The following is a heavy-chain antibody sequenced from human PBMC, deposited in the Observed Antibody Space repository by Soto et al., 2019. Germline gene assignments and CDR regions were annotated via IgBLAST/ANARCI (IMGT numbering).Heavy chain of an antibody. Sequence: PGGSLRLSCAASGFTFSSYWMSWVRQAPGKGLEWVANIKQDGSEKYYVDSVKGRFTISRDNAKNSLYLQMNSLRAEDTAVYYCASLHSYDFWSGYYFDPYYFDYWGQGTLVTVSS. J-gene: IGHJ4*02. CDR1: GFTFSSYW. D-gene: IGHD3-3*01. CDR2: IKQDGSEK. V-gene: IGHV3-7*01. CDR3: ASLHSYDFWSGYYFDPYYFDY.